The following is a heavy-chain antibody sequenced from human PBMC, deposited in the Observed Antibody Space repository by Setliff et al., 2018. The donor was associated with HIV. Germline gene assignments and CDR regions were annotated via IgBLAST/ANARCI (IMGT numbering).Heavy chain of an antibody. V-gene: IGHV5-51*01. Sequence: GESLKISCKGSGYSFISYWIGWVRQMPGKGLEWMGIIYPGDSATKYSPSFQGQVTISADKSIRTAYLQWSSLKAPDTAMYYCARNRGDSNRWGYYFDYWGQGSRVTVSS. CDR2: IYPGDSAT. J-gene: IGHJ4*02. CDR1: GYSFISYW. D-gene: IGHD6-13*01. CDR3: ARNRGDSNRWGYYFDY.